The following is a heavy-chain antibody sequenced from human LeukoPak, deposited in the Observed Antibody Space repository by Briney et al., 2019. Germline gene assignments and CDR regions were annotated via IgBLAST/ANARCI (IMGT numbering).Heavy chain of an antibody. CDR1: GLTVSNNY. CDR2: IYSRGDT. V-gene: IGHV3-53*01. D-gene: IGHD6-19*01. CDR3: TRVLSDSRGWYHFDY. Sequence: GGSLRLSCAASGLTVSNNYMGWVRQAPGKGLVWVSVIYSRGDTYYADSVRGRFTISRENSKNILSLQMNSLRADDTAIYYCTRVLSDSRGWYHFDYWGQGTLVTVSS. J-gene: IGHJ4*02.